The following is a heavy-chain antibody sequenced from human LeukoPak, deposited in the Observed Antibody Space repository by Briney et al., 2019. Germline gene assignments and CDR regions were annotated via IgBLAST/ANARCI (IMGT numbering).Heavy chain of an antibody. D-gene: IGHD2-15*01. CDR2: ISYDGSNK. V-gene: IGHV3-30-3*01. CDR3: ARDVSDIVVVVAATLTYFQH. J-gene: IGHJ1*01. CDR1: GFTFSSYA. Sequence: GRPLRLSCAASGFTFSSYAMHWVRQAPGKGLKWVAVISYDGSNKYYADSVKGRFTISRDNSKNTLYLQMNSLRAEDTAVYYCARDVSDIVVVVAATLTYFQHWGQGTLVTVSS.